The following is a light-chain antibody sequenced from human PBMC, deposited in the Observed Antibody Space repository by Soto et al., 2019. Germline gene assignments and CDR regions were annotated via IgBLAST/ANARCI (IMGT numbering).Light chain of an antibody. J-gene: IGLJ2*01. CDR3: CSFTVTNSLV. CDR2: EVT. CDR1: SSDIGSYKL. Sequence: QSVLTQPASVSGSPGQSITISCTGTSSDIGSYKLVSWYQQHPGKAPKLMIYEVTYRPSGVSNRFSGSKSGNTASLTISGLQAEDEADYFCCSFTVTNSLVFGGGTQLTVL. V-gene: IGLV2-14*02.